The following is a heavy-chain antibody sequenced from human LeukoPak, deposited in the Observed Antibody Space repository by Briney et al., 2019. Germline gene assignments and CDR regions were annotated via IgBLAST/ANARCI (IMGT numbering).Heavy chain of an antibody. Sequence: PSETLSLTCSVSGGSFNSYYWTWMRQSPGRGLEWIGYIYDNGRTLYTPSLKSRVTISLDIYKNQLSLRLSSVTAADTAVYYCARGFYYDFWSGVKWHPTYYFDYWGRGTLVTVSS. J-gene: IGHJ4*02. CDR2: IYDNGRT. D-gene: IGHD3-3*01. V-gene: IGHV4-59*01. CDR3: ARGFYYDFWSGVKWHPTYYFDY. CDR1: GGSFNSYY.